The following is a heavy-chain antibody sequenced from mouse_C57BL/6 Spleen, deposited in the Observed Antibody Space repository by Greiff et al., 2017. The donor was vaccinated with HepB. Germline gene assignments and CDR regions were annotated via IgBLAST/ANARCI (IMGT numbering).Heavy chain of an antibody. V-gene: IGHV1-7*01. Sequence: VQLQQSGAELAKPGASVTLSCKASGYTFTSYWMHWVKQRPGQGLEWIGYINPSSGYTKYNQKFKDKATLTADKSSSTAYMQLSSLTYEASAVYYCARYYGSSFAWFAYWGQGTLVTVSA. CDR1: GYTFTSYW. J-gene: IGHJ3*01. CDR3: ARYYGSSFAWFAY. D-gene: IGHD1-1*01. CDR2: INPSSGYT.